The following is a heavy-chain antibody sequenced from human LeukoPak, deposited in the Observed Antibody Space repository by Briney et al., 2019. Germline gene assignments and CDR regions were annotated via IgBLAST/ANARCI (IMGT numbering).Heavy chain of an antibody. Sequence: SVKVSCKASGGTFSSYAISWVRQAPGQGLEWMGGIIPILGTANYAQKFQGRVTITTDESTSTAYMELSSLRSEDTAVYYCTAGDSSSLLGAYWGQGTLVTVSS. J-gene: IGHJ4*02. D-gene: IGHD3-22*01. CDR3: TAGDSSSLLGAY. CDR1: GGTFSSYA. V-gene: IGHV1-69*05. CDR2: IIPILGTA.